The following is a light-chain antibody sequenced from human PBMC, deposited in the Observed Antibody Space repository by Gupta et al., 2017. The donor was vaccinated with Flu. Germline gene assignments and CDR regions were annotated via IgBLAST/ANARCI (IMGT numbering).Light chain of an antibody. CDR2: EVT. CDR3: CSYAFGRA. Sequence: QSALTQPRSVSGSAGQSVAISCTGTSSDVGAYNYVSWYQQPPGKAPKLMIFEVTHRPSGVPDRFSGSKSGNTASLTISGLQAEDEADYYCCSYAFGRAFGTGTKVTVL. V-gene: IGLV2-11*01. J-gene: IGLJ1*01. CDR1: SSDVGAYNY.